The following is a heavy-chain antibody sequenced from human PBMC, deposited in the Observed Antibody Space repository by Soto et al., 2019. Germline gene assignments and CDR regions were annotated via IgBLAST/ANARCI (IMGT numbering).Heavy chain of an antibody. D-gene: IGHD3-10*02. CDR3: ARLSIRFPLFGDYYYYYLDV. V-gene: IGHV3-11*01. Sequence: QVQLVESGGGLVKPGGSLRLSCAASGFTFSDYYMSWIRQAPGKGLEWVSYISSSGSTIYYADSVKGRFTISRDNAKNSLYLQMNSLRAEDTAVYYCARLSIRFPLFGDYYYYYLDVWGNGTTVTVSS. J-gene: IGHJ6*03. CDR1: GFTFSDYY. CDR2: ISSSGSTI.